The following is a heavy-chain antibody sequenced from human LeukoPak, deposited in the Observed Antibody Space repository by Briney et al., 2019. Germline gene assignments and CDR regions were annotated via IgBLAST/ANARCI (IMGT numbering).Heavy chain of an antibody. Sequence: SQTLSLTCTVSGGSISSGDYYWSWIRQPPGKGLEWLGYIYYSGSTYYNPSLKSRVTISVDTSKNQFSLKLSSVTAADTAVYYCARGTGGYDFWSGYYKPYYYYGMDVWGQGTTVTVSS. V-gene: IGHV4-30-4*01. CDR3: ARGTGGYDFWSGYYKPYYYYGMDV. D-gene: IGHD3-3*01. CDR2: IYYSGST. J-gene: IGHJ6*02. CDR1: GGSISSGDYY.